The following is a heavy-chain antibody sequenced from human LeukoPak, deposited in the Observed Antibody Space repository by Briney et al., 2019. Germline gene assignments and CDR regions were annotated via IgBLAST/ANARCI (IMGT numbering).Heavy chain of an antibody. Sequence: PSETLSLTCTVSGYSISSGYYWGWIRQPPGKGLEWIGSIYYSGSTYYNPSLKSRVTISVDTSKNQFSLKLSSVTAADTAVYYCARLASSYDSSGIFDYWGQGTLVTVSS. D-gene: IGHD3-22*01. CDR2: IYYSGST. J-gene: IGHJ4*02. CDR3: ARLASSYDSSGIFDY. V-gene: IGHV4-38-2*02. CDR1: GYSISSGYY.